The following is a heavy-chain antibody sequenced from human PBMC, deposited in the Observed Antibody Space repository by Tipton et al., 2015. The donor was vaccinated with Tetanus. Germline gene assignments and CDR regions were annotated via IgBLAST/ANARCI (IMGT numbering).Heavy chain of an antibody. CDR2: IGSTSTYI. J-gene: IGHJ4*02. D-gene: IGHD1-1*01. V-gene: IGHV3-21*01. CDR3: ASGSTLDY. CDR1: GFTFSLYS. Sequence: SLRLSCEVSGFTFSLYSMNWVRQAPGKGLEWVSSIGSTSTYISYADSVKGRFTISRDNAKNSVFLQMNSLTAADTAVYYCASGSTLDYWGQGTLVTVSS.